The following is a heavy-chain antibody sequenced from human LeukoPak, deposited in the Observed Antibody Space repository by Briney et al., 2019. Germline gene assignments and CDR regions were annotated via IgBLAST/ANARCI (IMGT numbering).Heavy chain of an antibody. V-gene: IGHV4-34*01. CDR3: ARHHGDY. CDR2: INHSGST. CDR1: GGSFSGYY. Sequence: SETLSLTCAVYGGSFSGYYWSWIRQPPGEGLEWIGEINHSGSTNYNPSLKSRVTISVDTSKNQFSLKLSSVTAADTAVYYCARHHGDYWGQGTLVTVSS. J-gene: IGHJ4*02.